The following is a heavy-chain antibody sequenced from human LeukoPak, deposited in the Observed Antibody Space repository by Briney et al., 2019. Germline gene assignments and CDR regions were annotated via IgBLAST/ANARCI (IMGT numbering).Heavy chain of an antibody. D-gene: IGHD2-2*01. CDR3: AREWASSPVGY. J-gene: IGHJ4*02. CDR2: IIPILGIA. V-gene: IGHV1-69*04. Sequence: SVKVSCKASGGTFSSYAISWVRQAPGQGLEWMGGIIPILGIANYAQKFQGRVTITADKSTSTAYMELSSLRSEDTAVYYCAREWASSPVGYWGQGTLVTVSS. CDR1: GGTFSSYA.